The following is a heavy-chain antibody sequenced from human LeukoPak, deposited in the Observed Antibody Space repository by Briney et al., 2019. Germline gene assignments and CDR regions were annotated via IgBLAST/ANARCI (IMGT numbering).Heavy chain of an antibody. D-gene: IGHD1-26*01. Sequence: SETLSLTCTVSGGSISSYYWSWIRQPPGKGLEWIGYIYYSGSTNYNTSLKSRVTISVDTSKNQLSLKLSSVTAADTAVYYCARDCYSGCYSGNWFDPWGQGTLVTVSS. CDR3: ARDCYSGCYSGNWFDP. CDR2: IYYSGST. J-gene: IGHJ5*02. V-gene: IGHV4-59*12. CDR1: GGSISSYY.